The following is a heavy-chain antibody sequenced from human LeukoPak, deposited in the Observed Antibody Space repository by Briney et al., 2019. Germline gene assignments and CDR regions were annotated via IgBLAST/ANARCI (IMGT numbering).Heavy chain of an antibody. CDR3: ASIVGAIHFDY. CDR1: GGSISSGSYS. V-gene: IGHV4-39*01. Sequence: SETLSLTCTVSGGSISSGSYSWGWIRQPPGKGLEWIGTIYYSGSTYYNPSLKSRVTISVDTSKNRFSLKLRSVTVADTAVYYCASIVGAIHFDYWGQGTLVTVSS. D-gene: IGHD1-26*01. J-gene: IGHJ4*02. CDR2: IYYSGST.